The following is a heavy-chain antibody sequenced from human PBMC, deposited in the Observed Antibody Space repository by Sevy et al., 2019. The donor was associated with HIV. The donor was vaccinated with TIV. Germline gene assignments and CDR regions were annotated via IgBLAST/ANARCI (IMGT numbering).Heavy chain of an antibody. D-gene: IGHD2-15*01. V-gene: IGHV3-23*01. CDR2: ISGSGRYT. CDR3: AKGFCSGGTCPRDYYYYGMDV. Sequence: GGSLRLSCAASEFTFSSYAMSWVRQAPGKGLEWVSSISGSGRYTYYADSVEGRFTISRDNPKNTLYVTMNSLRAEDTAVDYCAKGFCSGGTCPRDYYYYGMDVWGQGTTVTVSS. J-gene: IGHJ6*02. CDR1: EFTFSSYA.